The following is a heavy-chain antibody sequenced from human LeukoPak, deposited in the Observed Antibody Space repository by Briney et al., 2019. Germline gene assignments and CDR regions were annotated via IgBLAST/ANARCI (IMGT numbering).Heavy chain of an antibody. CDR2: INPSDGKT. Sequence: VSVKVSCKASGYTFTNYYMHWVRQAPGQGLEWMGIINPSDGKTSYAQKFQGRVTMTRDTSTSTVYMELSSLRSEDTAVYYCAREIGPRQLHLWGSAFDYWGQGTLVTVSS. J-gene: IGHJ4*02. V-gene: IGHV1-46*01. D-gene: IGHD5-18*01. CDR3: AREIGPRQLHLWGSAFDY. CDR1: GYTFTNYY.